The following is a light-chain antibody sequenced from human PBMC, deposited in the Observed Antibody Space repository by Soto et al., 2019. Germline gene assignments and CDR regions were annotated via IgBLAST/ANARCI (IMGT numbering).Light chain of an antibody. CDR1: QSVNNNY. J-gene: IGKJ1*01. Sequence: VLKQSPGTLSLSTGERATLSCRASQSVNNNYLAWYQLKPGQAPRLLIYVASSRATGIPDRFSGSGSGTDFPLSISRLEPEDSAVYYCQQYGSSYRTFAQGTNVDI. CDR3: QQYGSSYRT. CDR2: VAS. V-gene: IGKV3-20*01.